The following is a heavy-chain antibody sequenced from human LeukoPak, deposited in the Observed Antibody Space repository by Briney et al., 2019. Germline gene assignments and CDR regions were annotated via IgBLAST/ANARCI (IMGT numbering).Heavy chain of an antibody. Sequence: GGTLRLSCAASGFTFSTYGMSWVRQAPGKGLEWVSAISGSGGSTYYADSVKGRFTISRDNSKNTLYLQMNSLRDEDTAVYYCAKSAIVGATYRGNYWGQGTLVTVSS. D-gene: IGHD1-26*01. CDR2: ISGSGGST. J-gene: IGHJ4*02. CDR1: GFTFSTYG. CDR3: AKSAIVGATYRGNY. V-gene: IGHV3-23*01.